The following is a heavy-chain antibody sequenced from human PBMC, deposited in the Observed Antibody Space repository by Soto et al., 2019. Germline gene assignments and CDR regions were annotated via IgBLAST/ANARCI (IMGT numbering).Heavy chain of an antibody. J-gene: IGHJ6*02. CDR1: VFTCSSYC. Sequence: GPLRLACAASVFTCSSYCMSWVREAPGKGLEWVANIKQGGSEKCYVDSVKGRFTISRDNAKNSLYLQMNSLRAEDTAVYYCASFGDTGGQYYYDSSGYYSYYYYGMDVWGQGTTVTVSS. CDR3: ASFGDTGGQYYYDSSGYYSYYYYGMDV. CDR2: IKQGGSEK. V-gene: IGHV3-7*03. D-gene: IGHD3-22*01.